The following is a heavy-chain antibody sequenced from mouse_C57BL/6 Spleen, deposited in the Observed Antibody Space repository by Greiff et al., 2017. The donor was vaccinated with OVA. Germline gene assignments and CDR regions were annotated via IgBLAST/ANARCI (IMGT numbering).Heavy chain of an antibody. CDR3: ARRGGSSSAWFAY. CDR1: GYTFTSYW. CDR2: IDPSDSYT. D-gene: IGHD1-1*01. J-gene: IGHJ3*01. Sequence: QVQLQQPGAELVKPGASVKLSCKASGYTFTSYWMQWVKQRPGQGLEWIGEIDPSDSYTNYNQKFKGKATLTVDTSSSTAYMQLSSLTSEDSAVYYCARRGGSSSAWFAYWGQGTLVTVSA. V-gene: IGHV1-50*01.